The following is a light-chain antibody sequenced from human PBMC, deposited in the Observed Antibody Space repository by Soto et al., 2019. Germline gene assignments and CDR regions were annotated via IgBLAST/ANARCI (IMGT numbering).Light chain of an antibody. CDR3: AAWDDSLNGWV. CDR1: SSNIGSNT. Sequence: QAVVTQPPSASGTPGQRVTISCSGSSSNIGSNTGNWYQQLPGTAPQLLVYSDNQRPSGVPDRISGSKSGTSASLAISGLQSEDEADYYCAAWDDSLNGWVFGGGTKVTVL. V-gene: IGLV1-44*01. CDR2: SDN. J-gene: IGLJ3*02.